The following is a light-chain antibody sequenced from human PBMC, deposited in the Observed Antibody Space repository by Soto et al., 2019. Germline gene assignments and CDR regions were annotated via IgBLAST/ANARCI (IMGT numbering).Light chain of an antibody. CDR2: KAS. V-gene: IGKV1-5*03. Sequence: DIQMTQSPSTLSGSVGDRVTITCRASQTISSWLAWYQQKPGKAPKLLIYKASTLKSGVPSRFSGSGFGTEFTLTISGLQPDDFATYYCQQYQSYFLTFGPGTTVDMK. CDR3: QQYQSYFLT. J-gene: IGKJ3*01. CDR1: QTISSW.